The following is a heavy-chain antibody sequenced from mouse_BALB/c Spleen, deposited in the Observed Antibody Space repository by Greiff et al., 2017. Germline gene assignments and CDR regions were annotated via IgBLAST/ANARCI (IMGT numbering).Heavy chain of an antibody. CDR3: TRSGWGAMDY. D-gene: IGHD1-1*02. CDR1: GYTFTSYY. J-gene: IGHJ4*01. Sequence: QVQLQQSGAELVKPGASVKLSCKASGYTFTSYYMYWVKQRPGQGLEWIGEINPSNGGTNFNEKLKSKATLTVDKSSSTAYMQLSSLTSEDSAVYYCTRSGWGAMDYWGQGASVTGSS. V-gene: IGHV1S81*02. CDR2: INPSNGGT.